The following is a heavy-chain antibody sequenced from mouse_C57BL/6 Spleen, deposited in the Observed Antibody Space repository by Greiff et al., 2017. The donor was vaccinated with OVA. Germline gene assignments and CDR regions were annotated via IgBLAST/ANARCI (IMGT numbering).Heavy chain of an antibody. CDR2: ISSGSSTI. CDR1: GFTFSDYG. D-gene: IGHD2-3*01. V-gene: IGHV5-17*01. Sequence: VQLKESGGGLVKPGGSLKLSCAASGFTFSDYGMHWVRQALEKGLEWVAYISSGSSTIYYADTVKGRFTISRDNAKNTLFLLMTGLRSEDTAIYYCSMWWLLSSMDYWGQGPSVTVSS. CDR3: SMWWLLSSMDY. J-gene: IGHJ4*01.